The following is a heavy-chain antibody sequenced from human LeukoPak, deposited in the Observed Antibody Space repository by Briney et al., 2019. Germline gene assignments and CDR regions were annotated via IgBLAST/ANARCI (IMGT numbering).Heavy chain of an antibody. CDR3: ARTIGSGWYFEYYFDY. CDR1: GYTFTSYG. J-gene: IGHJ4*02. D-gene: IGHD6-19*01. V-gene: IGHV1-18*01. Sequence: ASVKVSCKASGYTFTSYGISWVRQAPGQGLEWMGWISAYNGNTNYAQKLQGRVTMTTDTSTSTAYMELRSLRSDDTAVYYCARTIGSGWYFEYYFDYWGQGTLVTVSS. CDR2: ISAYNGNT.